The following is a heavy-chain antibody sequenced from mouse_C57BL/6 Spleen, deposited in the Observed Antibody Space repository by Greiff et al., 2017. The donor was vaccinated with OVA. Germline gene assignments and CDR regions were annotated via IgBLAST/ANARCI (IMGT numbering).Heavy chain of an antibody. CDR2: INPNNGGT. J-gene: IGHJ2*01. D-gene: IGHD2-3*01. Sequence: VQLQQSGPELVKPGASVKISCKASGYTFTDYYMNWVKQSHGKSLEWIGDINPNNGGTSYNQKFKGKATLTVDKSSSTAYMELRSLTSEDSAVYYCARSYDGYYEDYWGQGTTLTVSS. V-gene: IGHV1-26*01. CDR1: GYTFTDYY. CDR3: ARSYDGYYEDY.